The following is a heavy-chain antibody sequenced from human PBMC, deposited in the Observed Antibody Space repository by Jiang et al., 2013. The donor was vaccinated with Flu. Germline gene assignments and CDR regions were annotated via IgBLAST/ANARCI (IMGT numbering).Heavy chain of an antibody. V-gene: IGHV4-31*03. CDR3: ARGYDSSGYYQVDAFDI. CDR1: GGSISSGGYY. CDR2: IYYSGST. J-gene: IGHJ3*02. Sequence: SGSGLVKPSQTLSLTCTVSGGSISSGGYYWSWIRQHPGKGLEWIGYIYYSGSTYYNPSLKSRVTISVDTSKNQFSLKLSSVTAADTAVYYCARGYDSSGYYQVDAFDIWGQGQWSPSLQ. D-gene: IGHD3-22*01.